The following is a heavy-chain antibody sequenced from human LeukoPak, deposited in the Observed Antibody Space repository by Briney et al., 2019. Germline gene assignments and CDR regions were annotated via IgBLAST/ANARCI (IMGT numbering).Heavy chain of an antibody. CDR2: ISSSGSTI. CDR3: AKRGTAMPDYYYMDV. Sequence: PGGSLRLSCAASGFTFSSYEMNWVRQAPGKGLEWVSYISSSGSTIYYADSVKGRFTISRDNAKNTLYLQMNSLRAEDAAVYYCAKRGTAMPDYYYMDVWGKGTTVTISS. V-gene: IGHV3-48*03. CDR1: GFTFSSYE. J-gene: IGHJ6*03. D-gene: IGHD5-18*01.